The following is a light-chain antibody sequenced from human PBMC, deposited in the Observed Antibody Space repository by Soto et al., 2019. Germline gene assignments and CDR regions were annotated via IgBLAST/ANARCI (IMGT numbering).Light chain of an antibody. J-gene: IGLJ1*01. CDR2: GNS. CDR3: QSPDNSLSAY. Sequence: GRRITNTCTGSSSNIGAGYDVHWYQQLPGAAPKLLIYGNSNRHSGVPDRFSGSKSGTSASLAITGLRAEDEADYSCQSPDNSLSAYFGTGPKATVL. V-gene: IGLV1-40*01. CDR1: SSNIGAGYD.